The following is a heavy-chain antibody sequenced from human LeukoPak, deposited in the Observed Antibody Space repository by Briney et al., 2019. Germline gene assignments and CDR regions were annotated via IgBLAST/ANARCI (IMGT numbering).Heavy chain of an antibody. CDR2: INPSGGST. CDR3: ARGIGFGELSPRFDY. J-gene: IGHJ4*02. D-gene: IGHD3-10*01. CDR1: GYTFIGYY. V-gene: IGHV1-46*01. Sequence: GASVKVSCKASGYTFIGYYMHWVRQAPGQGLEWMGIINPSGGSTSYAQKFQGRVTMTRDTSTSTVYMELSSLRSEDTAVYYCARGIGFGELSPRFDYWGQGTLVTVSS.